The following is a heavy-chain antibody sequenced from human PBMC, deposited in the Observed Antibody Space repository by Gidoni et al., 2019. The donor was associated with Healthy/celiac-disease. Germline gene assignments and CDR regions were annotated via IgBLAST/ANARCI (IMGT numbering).Heavy chain of an antibody. CDR2: IYHSGRT. D-gene: IGHD4-17*01. V-gene: IGHV4-38-2*02. CDR1: GYSIRSGYY. Sequence: QVQLQESGPGLVKPSETLSLTCTVSGYSIRSGYYWGWIRQPPGKGLEWIGSIYHSGRTYYNPSLKSRVTISVDTSKNQFSLKLSSVTAADTAVYYCARGEPYGDYGGRWFDPWGQGTLVTVSS. CDR3: ARGEPYGDYGGRWFDP. J-gene: IGHJ5*02.